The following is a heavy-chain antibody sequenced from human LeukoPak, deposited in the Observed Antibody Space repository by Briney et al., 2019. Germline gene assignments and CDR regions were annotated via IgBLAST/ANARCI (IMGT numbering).Heavy chain of an antibody. Sequence: GGSLRLSCAASGFTFRSYSMNWVRQTPGKGLEWVSIISSSSDVIFYADSLKGQFTVSRDNARNSLYLQMNSLRAEDTAVYYCARPAYTAAYDLWGQGTMVTVSS. CDR3: ARPAYTAAYDL. V-gene: IGHV3-21*01. J-gene: IGHJ3*01. D-gene: IGHD3-16*01. CDR1: GFTFRSYS. CDR2: ISSSSDVI.